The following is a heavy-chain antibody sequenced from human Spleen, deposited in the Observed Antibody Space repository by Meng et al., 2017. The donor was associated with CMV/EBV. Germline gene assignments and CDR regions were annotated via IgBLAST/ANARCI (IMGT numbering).Heavy chain of an antibody. CDR1: GGSFSSYY. J-gene: IGHJ4*02. D-gene: IGHD6-6*01. V-gene: IGHV4-34*01. CDR2: IYYSGST. CDR3: ARGYSSSSVLDY. Sequence: GSLRLSCAVYGGSFSSYYWGWIRQPPGKGLEWIGSIYYSGSTYYNPSLKSRVTISVDTSKNQFSLKLSSVTAADTAVYYCARGYSSSSVLDYWGQGTLVTVSS.